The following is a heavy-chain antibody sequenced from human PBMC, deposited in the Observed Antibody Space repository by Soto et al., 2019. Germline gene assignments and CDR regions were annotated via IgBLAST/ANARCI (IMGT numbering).Heavy chain of an antibody. CDR2: IIPILGIA. J-gene: IGHJ5*02. D-gene: IGHD1-1*01. V-gene: IGHV1-69*08. CDR3: AREGLATGTTGGGFWGSFDP. Sequence: QVQLVQSGAEVKKPGSSVKVSCKASGGTFSSYTISWVRQAPGQGLEWMGRIIPILGIANYAQKFQGRVTITADKSTSTAYMELSSLRSEDTAVYYCAREGLATGTTGGGFWGSFDPWGQGTLVTVSS. CDR1: GGTFSSYT.